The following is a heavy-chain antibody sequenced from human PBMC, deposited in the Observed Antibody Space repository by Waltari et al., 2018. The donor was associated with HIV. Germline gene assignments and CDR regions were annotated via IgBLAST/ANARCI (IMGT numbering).Heavy chain of an antibody. CDR3: ARGRPQDILTGYSNWFDP. D-gene: IGHD3-9*01. J-gene: IGHJ5*02. V-gene: IGHV4-30-4*01. CDR1: GGSISNGDYY. CDR2: IYYSGST. Sequence: QVQLQESGPGVVKPSQTLSLTCTVSGGSISNGDYYWSWIRQPPGKGLEWIGYIYYSGSTYYSPSLKSRITISVDTSKNQCSLNLTSVTATDTAVYYCARGRPQDILTGYSNWFDPWGQGTLVTVSS.